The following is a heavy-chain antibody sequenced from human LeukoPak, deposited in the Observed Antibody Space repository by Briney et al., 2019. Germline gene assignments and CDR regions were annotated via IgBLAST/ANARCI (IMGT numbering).Heavy chain of an antibody. CDR2: ISGSGGST. CDR3: AKYFKVTGTTPHAFDI. V-gene: IGHV3-23*01. J-gene: IGHJ3*02. Sequence: GGSLRLSCAASGFTFSSYGVSWVRQAPGKGLEWVSAISGSGGSTYYADSVKGRFTISRDNSKNTLYLQMNSLRAEDTAVYYCAKYFKVTGTTPHAFDIWGQGTMVTVSS. D-gene: IGHD1-20*01. CDR1: GFTFSSYG.